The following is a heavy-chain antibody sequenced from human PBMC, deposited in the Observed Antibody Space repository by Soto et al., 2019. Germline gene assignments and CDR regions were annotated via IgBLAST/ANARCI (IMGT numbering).Heavy chain of an antibody. Sequence: PSETLSLTCAVYGGSFSGYYWSWIRQPPGKGLEWIGEINHSGSTNYNPSLKSRVTISVDTSKNQFSLKLSSVTAADTAVYYCARDYAYFDPWGQGTLVTVSS. V-gene: IGHV4-34*01. CDR3: ARDYAYFDP. CDR1: GGSFSGYY. J-gene: IGHJ4*02. D-gene: IGHD3-16*01. CDR2: INHSGST.